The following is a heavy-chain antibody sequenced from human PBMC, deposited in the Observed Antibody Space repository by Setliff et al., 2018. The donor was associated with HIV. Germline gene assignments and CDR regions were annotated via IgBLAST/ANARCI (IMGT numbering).Heavy chain of an antibody. CDR3: ARSASTRDWYFDL. CDR2: IYYIGTT. CDR1: GGSISNSNYY. Sequence: SETLSLTCTVSGGSISNSNYYWGWIRQPPGKGLEWVGSIYYIGTTYYNPSLKSRVTISIDTSKNDFSLKLTSVTAADTAMYYCARSASTRDWYFDLWGRGTLVTVSS. V-gene: IGHV4-39*02. J-gene: IGHJ2*01.